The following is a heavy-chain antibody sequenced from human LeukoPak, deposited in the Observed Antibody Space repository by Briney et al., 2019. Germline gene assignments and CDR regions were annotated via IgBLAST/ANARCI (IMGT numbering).Heavy chain of an antibody. CDR2: ISSSSSYT. D-gene: IGHD2-2*01. V-gene: IGHV3-11*06. Sequence: GGSLRLSCAASGFTFSDYYMSWIRQAPGKGLEWVSYISSSSSYTNYADSVKGRFTISRDNAKNSLYLQMNSLRAEDTAVYYCAIGYCSSTGCYDYWGQGTLVTVSS. J-gene: IGHJ4*02. CDR3: AIGYCSSTGCYDY. CDR1: GFTFSDYY.